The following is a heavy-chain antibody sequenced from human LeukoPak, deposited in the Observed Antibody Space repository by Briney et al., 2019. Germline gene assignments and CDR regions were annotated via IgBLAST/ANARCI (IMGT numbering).Heavy chain of an antibody. D-gene: IGHD2-15*01. CDR1: GARLTNPTYF. CDR3: ARFKSGGFYYFDS. Sequence: SSETLSLTCSVSGARLTNPTYFQWSWFRLPPGKGLEFIGKIFASGTAALTPSLKSRVTMSLDTSKNEFSLRLTSVTAEDSAVYYCARFKSGGFYYFDSWGQGTLVTVSS. V-gene: IGHV4-61*01. J-gene: IGHJ4*02. CDR2: IFASGTA.